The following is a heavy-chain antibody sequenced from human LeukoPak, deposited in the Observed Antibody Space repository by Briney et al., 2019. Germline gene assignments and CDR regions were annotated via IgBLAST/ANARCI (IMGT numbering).Heavy chain of an antibody. CDR1: GGSFSGYY. D-gene: IGHD4-17*01. V-gene: IGHV4-34*01. J-gene: IGHJ5*02. CDR3: ARATTVTSLWRNTKYNWFDP. Sequence: SETLSLTCAVYGGSFSGYYWSWIRQPPGKGLEWIGEINHSGSTNYNPSLKSRVTISVDTSKNQFSLKLSSVTAADTAVYYCARATTVTSLWRNTKYNWFDPWGQGTLVTVSS. CDR2: INHSGST.